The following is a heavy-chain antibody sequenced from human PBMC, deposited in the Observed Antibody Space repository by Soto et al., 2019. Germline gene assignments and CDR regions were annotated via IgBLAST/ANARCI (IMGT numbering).Heavy chain of an antibody. D-gene: IGHD5-12*01. V-gene: IGHV1-18*01. Sequence: ASVKVSCKASGYTFTSYGISWVRQAPGQGLEWMGWISAYNGNTNYAQKLQGRVTMTTDTSTSTAYMELRSLRSDDTAVYYCARFQHSGYDPPSIDYWGQGTLVTVSS. J-gene: IGHJ4*02. CDR2: ISAYNGNT. CDR3: ARFQHSGYDPPSIDY. CDR1: GYTFTSYG.